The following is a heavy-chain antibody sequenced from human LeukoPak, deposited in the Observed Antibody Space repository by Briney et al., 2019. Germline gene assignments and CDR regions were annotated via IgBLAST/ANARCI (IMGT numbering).Heavy chain of an antibody. V-gene: IGHV4-4*02. CDR1: GGSISGGKW. J-gene: IGHJ4*02. Sequence: SGTLSLTCAVSGGSISGGKWWSWVRQSPGKGLEWIGEISHSGKPNYNPSLKSRLTISVDTAKNQFSLNLNSVTAADTAVYYCARDAVAGYSLAYWGQGTLVTVSS. D-gene: IGHD6-13*01. CDR2: ISHSGKP. CDR3: ARDAVAGYSLAY.